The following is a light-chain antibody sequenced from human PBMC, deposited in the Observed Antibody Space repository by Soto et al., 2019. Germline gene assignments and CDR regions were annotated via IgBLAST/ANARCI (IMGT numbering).Light chain of an antibody. V-gene: IGLV2-14*01. CDR1: SSDIGGYKY. J-gene: IGLJ2*01. CDR3: SSYTFSSTLVV. Sequence: QSALTQPASVSGSPGQSITLSCTGTSSDIGGYKYVSWYQHHPGKAPKLMIYGVSNRPSGVSNRFSGSKSGNTASLTISGLQAEDEAAYYCSSYTFSSTLVVFGGGTKLTVL. CDR2: GVS.